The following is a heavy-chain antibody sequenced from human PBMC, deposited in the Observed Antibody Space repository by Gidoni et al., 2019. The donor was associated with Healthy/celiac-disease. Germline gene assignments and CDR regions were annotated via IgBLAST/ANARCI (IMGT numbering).Heavy chain of an antibody. CDR3: AEVRFLDLVGSGWERYYYYGMDV. J-gene: IGHJ6*02. CDR1: GGTFSSYA. Sequence: QVQLVQSGAEVKKPGSSVKVSCKASGGTFSSYAISWVRQAPGQGLEWMGGIIPIFGTANYAQKFQGRVTITADKSTSTAYMELSSLRSEDTAVYYCAEVRFLDLVGSGWERYYYYGMDVWGQGTTVTVSS. CDR2: IIPIFGTA. V-gene: IGHV1-69*06. D-gene: IGHD3-3*01.